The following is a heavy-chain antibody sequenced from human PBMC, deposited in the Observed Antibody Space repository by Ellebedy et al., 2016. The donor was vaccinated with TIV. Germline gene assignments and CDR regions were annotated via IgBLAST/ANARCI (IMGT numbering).Heavy chain of an antibody. V-gene: IGHV3-7*01. CDR2: IRQEGDEI. CDR1: GFNFRSDW. J-gene: IGHJ5*02. CDR3: ARRASYGDYAVQVNPWFDP. D-gene: IGHD4-17*01. Sequence: GGSLRLSCAASGFNFRSDWMTWVRQAPGKGLEWVAKIRQEGDEIYYVESVKGRFTISRDNAKNSLFLQMNSLRVEDTAVYYCARRASYGDYAVQVNPWFDPWGQGTLVTVSS.